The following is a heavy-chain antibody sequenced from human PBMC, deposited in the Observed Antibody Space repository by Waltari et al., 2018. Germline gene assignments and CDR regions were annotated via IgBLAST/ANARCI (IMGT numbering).Heavy chain of an antibody. V-gene: IGHV3-30*01. CDR2: TSHDESHK. Sequence: QVQLVESGGGVVQPGRSLRLSCSASGFPFSPYSMLGVRQAPGNGLEWVEVTSHDESHKYYADSVKGRFTISKDNSKNTLYLQMNSLSTEDTAMYYCARDDRDGLPDYFDFWGQGTLVTVSS. CDR3: ARDDRDGLPDYFDF. J-gene: IGHJ4*02. D-gene: IGHD2-8*01. CDR1: GFPFSPYS.